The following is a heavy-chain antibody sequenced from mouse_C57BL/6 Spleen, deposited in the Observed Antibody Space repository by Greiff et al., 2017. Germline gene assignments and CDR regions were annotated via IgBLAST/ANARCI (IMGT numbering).Heavy chain of an antibody. CDR1: GYAFTNYL. D-gene: IGHD2-1*01. J-gene: IGHJ2*01. CDR3: ARSSYGNYAFDY. Sequence: QVQLQQSGAELVRPGTSVKVSCKASGYAFTNYLIEWVKQRPGQGLEWIGVINPGSGGTNYNEKFKGKATLTADKSTSTTYMQLNSLTSEDSAVYIYARSSYGNYAFDYWGQGTTLTVSS. CDR2: INPGSGGT. V-gene: IGHV1-54*01.